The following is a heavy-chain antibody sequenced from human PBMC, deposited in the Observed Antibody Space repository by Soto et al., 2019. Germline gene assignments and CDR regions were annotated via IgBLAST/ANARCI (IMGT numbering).Heavy chain of an antibody. CDR3: AKGSGSSGLSDYFAY. V-gene: IGHV3-48*01. CDR1: GSTFSSSE. Sequence: GGSLRLSCAASGSTFSSSEMHWVRQAPGKGLEWVSYISKSSSVIYYAGSVKGRFTISRDNSKNTLYLQMDSLRAEDTAVYYCAKGSGSSGLSDYFAYWGQGTLVTVSS. D-gene: IGHD1-26*01. CDR2: ISKSSSVI. J-gene: IGHJ4*02.